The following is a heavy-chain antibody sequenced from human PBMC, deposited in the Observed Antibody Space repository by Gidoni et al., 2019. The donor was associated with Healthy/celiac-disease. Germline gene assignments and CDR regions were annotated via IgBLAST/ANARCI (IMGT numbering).Heavy chain of an antibody. CDR2: IAYDGSNK. D-gene: IGHD2-2*01. CDR3: AREVPAAISYYYYGMDV. CDR1: GFTFRSYA. V-gene: IGHV3-30*04. Sequence: QVQLVESGGGVVQPGRSLRLSCPASGFTFRSYAMHWVLQAPGKGLEWVAVIAYDGSNKYYADSVKGRFTISRDNSKNTLYLQMNSLRAEDTAVYYCAREVPAAISYYYYGMDVWGQGTTVTVSS. J-gene: IGHJ6*02.